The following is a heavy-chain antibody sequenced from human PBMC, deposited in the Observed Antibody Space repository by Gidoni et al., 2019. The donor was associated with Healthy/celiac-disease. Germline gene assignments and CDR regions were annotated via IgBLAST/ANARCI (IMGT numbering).Heavy chain of an antibody. CDR3: ARDAGDYGDYGGVYYYYYYMDV. CDR2: ISSSGSTI. D-gene: IGHD4-17*01. Sequence: QVQLVASGGGVVKPGGSLRLSCAASGFTFSDYYMSWIRQAPGKGLEWVSYISSSGSTIYYADAVKGRFTISRDNAKNSLYLQMNSLRAEDTAVYYCARDAGDYGDYGGVYYYYYYMDVWGKGTTVTVSS. CDR1: GFTFSDYY. J-gene: IGHJ6*03. V-gene: IGHV3-11*01.